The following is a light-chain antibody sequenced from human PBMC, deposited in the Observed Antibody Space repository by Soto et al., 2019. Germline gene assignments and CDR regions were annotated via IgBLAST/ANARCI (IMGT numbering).Light chain of an antibody. CDR2: GNS. J-gene: IGLJ3*02. Sequence: QSVLTQPPSVSGAPGQRVTISCTGSSSNIGAGYDVHWYQQLPGTAPKLLIYGNSNRPSGVPDRFSGSKSGTSASLASTGLQAEDEADYYCQSYDSRLSGSRVFGGGTKLTVL. V-gene: IGLV1-40*01. CDR1: SSNIGAGYD. CDR3: QSYDSRLSGSRV.